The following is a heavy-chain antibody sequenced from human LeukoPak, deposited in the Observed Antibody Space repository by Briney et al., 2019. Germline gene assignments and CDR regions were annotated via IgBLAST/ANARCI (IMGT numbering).Heavy chain of an antibody. D-gene: IGHD6-19*01. CDR1: GVIFSRYN. J-gene: IGHJ4*02. Sequence: GGSLRLSCAASGVIFSRYNMNWVRQAPGKGFEWVSSISGSSSYINYADSVKGRFTISRDNSKNTLYLQMNSLRAEDTAVYYCAREQWLAIDYWGQGTLVTVSS. V-gene: IGHV3-21*01. CDR3: AREQWLAIDY. CDR2: ISGSSSYI.